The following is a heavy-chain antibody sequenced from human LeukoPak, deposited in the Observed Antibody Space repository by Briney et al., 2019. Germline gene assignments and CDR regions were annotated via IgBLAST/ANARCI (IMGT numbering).Heavy chain of an antibody. CDR3: ARGRRPAAYRRWFDP. CDR2: IYYSGST. J-gene: IGHJ5*02. Sequence: SETLSLTCTVSGGSISSYYWSWIRQPPGKGLEWIGYIYYSGSTNYNPSLKSQVTISVDTSKNQFSLKLRSVTAADTAVYYCARGRRPAAYRRWFDPWGQGTLVTVSS. CDR1: GGSISSYY. V-gene: IGHV4-59*01. D-gene: IGHD2-2*01.